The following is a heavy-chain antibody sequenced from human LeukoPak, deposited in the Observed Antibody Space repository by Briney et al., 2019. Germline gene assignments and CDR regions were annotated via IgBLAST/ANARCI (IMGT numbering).Heavy chain of an antibody. CDR1: GFTFSSYA. CDR3: ARDLSGSSGY. CDR2: ISYDGSNK. D-gene: IGHD2-15*01. Sequence: GGSMTLATAASGFTFSSYAMHWVRQAPGKGLEWVAVISYDGSNKYYADSVKGRFTISRDNSKNTLYLQMNSLRAEDTAVYYCARDLSGSSGYWGQGTLVTVSS. V-gene: IGHV3-30*04. J-gene: IGHJ4*02.